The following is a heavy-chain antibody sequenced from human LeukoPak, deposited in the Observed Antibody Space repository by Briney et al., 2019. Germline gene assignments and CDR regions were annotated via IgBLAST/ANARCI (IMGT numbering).Heavy chain of an antibody. Sequence: GGSLRISCAASGFTFSGSWMSWVRQAPGKGPEWVAIINLDGSGKYYVDSVKGRFSISRDNAKNSLYLQMNSLRAEDTAVYYCARVPNYYYDSSGRQMDVWGQGTTVTVSS. CDR1: GFTFSGSW. CDR3: ARVPNYYYDSSGRQMDV. J-gene: IGHJ6*02. V-gene: IGHV3-7*02. D-gene: IGHD3-22*01. CDR2: INLDGSGK.